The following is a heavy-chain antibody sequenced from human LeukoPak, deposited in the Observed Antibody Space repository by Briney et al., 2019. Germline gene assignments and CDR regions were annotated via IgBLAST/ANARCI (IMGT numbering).Heavy chain of an antibody. Sequence: ASAKVSCKASEYSFTGYYLHWVRQAPGQGLEWMGWINPNSGGTDFAQKFQGRVTMTGDTSITTAYMELSCLRSDDTAIYYCVRDIWAGGATIEYWGQGTLVTVSS. CDR3: VRDIWAGGATIEY. D-gene: IGHD1-26*01. J-gene: IGHJ4*02. CDR1: EYSFTGYY. CDR2: INPNSGGT. V-gene: IGHV1-2*02.